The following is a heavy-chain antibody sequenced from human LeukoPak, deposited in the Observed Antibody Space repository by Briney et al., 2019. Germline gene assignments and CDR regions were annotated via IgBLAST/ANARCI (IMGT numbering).Heavy chain of an antibody. CDR3: ARENDSSGYYDY. V-gene: IGHV4-59*02. J-gene: IGHJ4*02. D-gene: IGHD3-22*01. CDR1: GFTVSSNY. Sequence: GSLRLSCAASGFTVSSNYMSWVRQAPGKGLEWIGYIYYSGSTNYNPSLKSRVTISVDTSKNQFSLKLSSVTAADTAVYYCARENDSSGYYDYWGQGTLVTVSS. CDR2: IYYSGST.